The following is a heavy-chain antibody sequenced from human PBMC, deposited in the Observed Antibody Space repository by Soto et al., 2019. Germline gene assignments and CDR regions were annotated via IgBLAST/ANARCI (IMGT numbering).Heavy chain of an antibody. Sequence: GGSLRLSCAASGFTFSVYFMSWSRQAPGKGLEWVSYISSSGSTIYYADSVKGRFTISRDNAQNSLYVQMNSLRAEDTAVYYCATSRASHYDYIWGSYRPDAFHIWGQGTMVTVSS. CDR3: ATSRASHYDYIWGSYRPDAFHI. CDR1: GFTFSVYF. J-gene: IGHJ3*02. CDR2: ISSSGSTI. V-gene: IGHV3-11*01. D-gene: IGHD3-16*02.